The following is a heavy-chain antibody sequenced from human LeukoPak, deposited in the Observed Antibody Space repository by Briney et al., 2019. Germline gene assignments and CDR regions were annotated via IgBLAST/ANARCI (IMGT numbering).Heavy chain of an antibody. J-gene: IGHJ4*02. CDR3: ASRALVRGVLWDY. CDR2: IYYSGST. CDR1: GGSISSSSYY. V-gene: IGHV4-39*07. Sequence: SSETLSLTCTVSGGSISSSSYYWGWIRQPPGKGLEWIGSIYYSGSTYYNPSLKSRVTISVDTSKNQFSLKLSSVTAADTAVYYCASRALVRGVLWDYWGQGTLVTVSS. D-gene: IGHD3-10*01.